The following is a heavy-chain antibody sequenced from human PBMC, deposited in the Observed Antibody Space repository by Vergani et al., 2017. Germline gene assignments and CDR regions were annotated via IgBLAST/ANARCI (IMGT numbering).Heavy chain of an antibody. CDR2: ISGSGGST. Sequence: EVQLLESGGGLVQPGGSLRLSCAASGFTFSSYAMSWVRQAPGKGLEWVSAISGSGGSTYYADSVKGRFTISRDNSKNTLYRQMNSLRAEDTAVYYCAKGGYCSSTSCPGDYWGQGTLVTVSS. D-gene: IGHD2-2*01. CDR3: AKGGYCSSTSCPGDY. V-gene: IGHV3-23*01. J-gene: IGHJ4*02. CDR1: GFTFSSYA.